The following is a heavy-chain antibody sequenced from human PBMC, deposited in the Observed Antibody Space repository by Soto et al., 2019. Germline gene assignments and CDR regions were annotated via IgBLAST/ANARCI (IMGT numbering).Heavy chain of an antibody. D-gene: IGHD3-22*01. Sequence: QVQLVQSGAEVKKPGASVKVSCKASGYTFTSYAMHWVRQAPGQWLEWMGWINAGNGNTKYSQKFQGRVTITRDTSASTAYMELSSLRSEDTAVYYCARSSGYYVIDYWGQGTLVTVSS. J-gene: IGHJ4*02. CDR3: ARSSGYYVIDY. CDR2: INAGNGNT. V-gene: IGHV1-3*01. CDR1: GYTFTSYA.